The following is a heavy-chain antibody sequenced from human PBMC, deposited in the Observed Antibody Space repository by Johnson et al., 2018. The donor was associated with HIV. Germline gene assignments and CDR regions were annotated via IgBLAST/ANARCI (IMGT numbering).Heavy chain of an antibody. CDR3: ASFWATGAFDI. CDR1: GFTFSSYA. Sequence: QVQLVESGGGVVQPGRSLRLSCAASGFTFSSYAMHWVRQAPGKGLEHWVRQAPGRGLEWVAFIRYDGSNKYYADSVKGRFTISRDNSKNTLYLQMNSLRAEDTAVYYCASFWATGAFDIWGQGTMVTVSS. V-gene: IGHV3-30*02. CDR2: IRYDGSNK. D-gene: IGHD3-10*01. J-gene: IGHJ3*02.